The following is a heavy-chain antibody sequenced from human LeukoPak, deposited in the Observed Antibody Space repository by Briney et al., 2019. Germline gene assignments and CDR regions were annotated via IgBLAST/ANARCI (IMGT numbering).Heavy chain of an antibody. V-gene: IGHV1-2*02. CDR2: INPNSGGT. J-gene: IGHJ6*02. CDR1: GYTFTGYY. D-gene: IGHD3-10*01. Sequence: ASVKVSCKASGYTFTGYYMHWVRQAPGQGLEWMGWINPNSGGTNYAQKFQGRVTMTRDTSISTAYMELSRLRSDDTAVYYCASPEDYYGSGSARYYYGMDVWGQGTTVTVSS. CDR3: ASPEDYYGSGSARYYYGMDV.